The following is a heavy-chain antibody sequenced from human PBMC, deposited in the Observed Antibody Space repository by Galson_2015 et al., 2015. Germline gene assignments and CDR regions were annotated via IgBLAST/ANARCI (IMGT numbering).Heavy chain of an antibody. Sequence: SETLSLTCTVSGGSISSSSYYWGWIRQPPGKGLEWIGSIYYSGSTYYNPSLKSRVTISVDTSKNQFSLKLSSVTAADTAVYYCARLVSSDIVTAYYGMDVWGQGTTVTVSS. CDR3: ARLVSSDIVTAYYGMDV. CDR2: IYYSGST. D-gene: IGHD2-15*01. J-gene: IGHJ6*02. V-gene: IGHV4-39*01. CDR1: GGSISSSSYY.